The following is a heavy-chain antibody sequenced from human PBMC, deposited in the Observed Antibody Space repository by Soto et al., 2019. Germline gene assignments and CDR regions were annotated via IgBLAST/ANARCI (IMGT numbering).Heavy chain of an antibody. Sequence: WWSLRLSCDASGFTFRNYAMNWVRQAPGKGLDWVSSISGSGGSTYYADSVKGRFTISRDNSKNTLYLQQSSLRAEDTAVYYCAKGPLVSGQDLDYWGQGTMGSVS. CDR2: ISGSGGST. V-gene: IGHV3-23*01. CDR1: GFTFRNYA. D-gene: IGHD6-19*01. J-gene: IGHJ4*02. CDR3: AKGPLVSGQDLDY.